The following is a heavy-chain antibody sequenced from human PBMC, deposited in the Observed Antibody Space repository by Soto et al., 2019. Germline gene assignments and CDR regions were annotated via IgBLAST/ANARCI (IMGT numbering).Heavy chain of an antibody. J-gene: IGHJ4*02. CDR1: GGSIDRSATY. V-gene: IGHV4-31*03. CDR2: IYYSGST. Sequence: VNCNVPGGSIDRSATYGTCVRQFQGKGLEWIGYIYYSGSTYYNPSLRDRPTLSVDTSKNQFSLRLRSVTASDTAVYYCARDLVRDYGGGYWGQVALVTVPS. D-gene: IGHD4-17*01. CDR3: ARDLVRDYGGGY.